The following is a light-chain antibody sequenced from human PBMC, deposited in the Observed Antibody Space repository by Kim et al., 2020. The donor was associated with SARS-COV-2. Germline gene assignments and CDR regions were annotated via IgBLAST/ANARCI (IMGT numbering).Light chain of an antibody. CDR1: QRISSSR. J-gene: IGKJ1*01. V-gene: IGKV1-5*03. CDR2: KAS. Sequence: DIQMTQSPSTLSASVGDRVTITCRASQRISSSRLAWYQQKPGQAPRLLIYKASNLESGVPSRFSGGGSGTEFTLTISSPQPDDFATYYCQQYSSYSTFGQGTKVDIK. CDR3: QQYSSYST.